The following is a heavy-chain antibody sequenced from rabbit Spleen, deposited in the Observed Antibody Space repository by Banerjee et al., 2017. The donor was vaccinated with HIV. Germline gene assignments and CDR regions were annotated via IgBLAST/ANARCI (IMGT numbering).Heavy chain of an antibody. CDR2: IYAGDGST. J-gene: IGHJ4*01. V-gene: IGHV1S42*01. D-gene: IGHD4-1*01. Sequence: EESGGGLVKPGGTLTLTCKASGFSLFFYWMCWVRQAPGKGLELIGCIYAGDGSTDYTNWVNGRFTISKTSNTVDLKMTSLTAADTATYFCARDLAGAIGWNFYLWGQGTLVTVS. CDR1: GFSLFFYW. CDR3: ARDLAGAIGWNFYL.